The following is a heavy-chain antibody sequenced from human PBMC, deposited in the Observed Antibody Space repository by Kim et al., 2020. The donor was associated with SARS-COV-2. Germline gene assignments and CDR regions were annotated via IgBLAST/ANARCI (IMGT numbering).Heavy chain of an antibody. CDR3: ARGRGQLAIDY. Sequence: GQFYSDSVKGRFNISRDNAKNSHFLQMNSLRVDDTAVYFCARGRGQLAIDYWGQGTLVAVSS. CDR2: GQ. J-gene: IGHJ4*02. V-gene: IGHV3-7*01. D-gene: IGHD2-21*01.